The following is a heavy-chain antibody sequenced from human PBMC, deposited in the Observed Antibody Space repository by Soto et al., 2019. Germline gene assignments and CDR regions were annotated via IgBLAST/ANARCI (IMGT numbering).Heavy chain of an antibody. V-gene: IGHV1-69*13. CDR3: ASEFPDCSGGSCYLGENYYYGMDV. CDR2: IIPIFGTA. D-gene: IGHD2-15*01. CDR1: GGTFSSYA. Sequence: SVKVSCKASGGTFSSYAISWVRQAPGQGLEWMGGIIPIFGTANYAQKFQARVTITADESTSTAYMELSSLRFEDTAVYYCASEFPDCSGGSCYLGENYYYGMDVGGQGTTVTVS. J-gene: IGHJ6*02.